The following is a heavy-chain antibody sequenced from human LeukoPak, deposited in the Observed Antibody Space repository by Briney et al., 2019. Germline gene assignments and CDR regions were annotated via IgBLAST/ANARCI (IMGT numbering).Heavy chain of an antibody. D-gene: IGHD2-15*01. CDR2: ISNNGGYT. CDR3: AKQLGYCSDGSCYFPY. Sequence: GGSLRLSCVASGFTFSSHWMNWVRQAPGKGLEWVSAISNNGGYTYYADSVQGRFTISRDNSKSTLCLQMNSLRAEDTAVYYCAKQLGYCSDGSCYFPYWGQGTLVTVSS. V-gene: IGHV3-23*01. J-gene: IGHJ4*02. CDR1: GFTFSSHW.